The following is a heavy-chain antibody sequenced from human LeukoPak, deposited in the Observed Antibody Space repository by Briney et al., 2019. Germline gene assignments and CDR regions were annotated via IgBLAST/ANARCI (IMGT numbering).Heavy chain of an antibody. J-gene: IGHJ4*02. V-gene: IGHV3-21*01. CDR3: ASVGMATMVDY. D-gene: IGHD5-24*01. CDR1: GFTFSSYW. Sequence: GGSLRLSCAASGFTFSSYWMSWVRQAPGKGLEWVSSISSSSSYIYYADSVKGRFTISRDNAKNSLYLQMNSLRAEDTAVYYCASVGMATMVDYWGQGTLVTVSS. CDR2: ISSSSSYI.